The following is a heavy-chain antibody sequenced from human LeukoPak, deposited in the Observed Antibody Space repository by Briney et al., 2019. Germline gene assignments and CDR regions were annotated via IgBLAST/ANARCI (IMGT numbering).Heavy chain of an antibody. CDR1: GGSISSSSYY. CDR2: ITSGSTT. J-gene: IGHJ4*02. D-gene: IGHD3-10*01. CDR3: AKAYYYGSGSNYKTFDY. Sequence: ETLSLTCTVSGGSISSSSYYWGWVRQAPGKGLEWVSGITSGSTTYFADSVKGRFTISRDNSKNTLYLQMNSLRAEDTALYYCAKAYYYGSGSNYKTFDYRGQGTLVTVSS. V-gene: IGHV3-53*01.